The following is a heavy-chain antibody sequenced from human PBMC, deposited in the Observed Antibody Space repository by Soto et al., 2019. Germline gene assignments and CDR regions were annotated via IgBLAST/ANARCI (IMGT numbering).Heavy chain of an antibody. J-gene: IGHJ3*01. CDR1: GFSVSTNF. Sequence: EEQLVESGGGLVRPGGSLRLSCAASGFSVSTNFMNWVRQALGRGPQWVAVLYPAPGTYYGVSVQGRFIISRLDSTNTLFLHLNNMRADDAAVYYCARQCDGDCSNEFTLWGQGTMVTVSS. CDR2: LYPAPGT. V-gene: IGHV3-66*04. CDR3: ARQCDGDCSNEFTL. D-gene: IGHD2-21*01.